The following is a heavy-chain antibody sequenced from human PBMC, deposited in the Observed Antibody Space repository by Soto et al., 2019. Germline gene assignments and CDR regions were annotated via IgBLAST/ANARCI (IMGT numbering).Heavy chain of an antibody. CDR1: GGTFSSYT. J-gene: IGHJ4*02. V-gene: IGHV1-69*02. Sequence: QVQLVQSGAEVKKPGSSVKVSCKASGGTFSSYTISWVRQAPGKGLEWMGRIIPILGIANYAQNFQGRVTITADKSTSTAYMERSSLRSEDTAVYYCATVGILWFGELYLDYWGQGTLVTVSS. D-gene: IGHD3-10*01. CDR2: IIPILGIA. CDR3: ATVGILWFGELYLDY.